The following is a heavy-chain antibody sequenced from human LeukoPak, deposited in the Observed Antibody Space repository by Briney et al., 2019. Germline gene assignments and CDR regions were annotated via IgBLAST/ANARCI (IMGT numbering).Heavy chain of an antibody. CDR3: AAVAGTLALPYYYYYMDV. CDR2: INTNTGNP. J-gene: IGHJ6*03. CDR1: GYTFTGYN. V-gene: IGHV7-4-1*02. Sequence: ASVKVSCKASGYTFTGYNMHWVRQAPGQGLEWMGWINTNTGNPTYAQGFTGRFVFSLDTSVSTAYLQISSLKAEDTAVYYCAAVAGTLALPYYYYYMDVWGKGTTVTVSS. D-gene: IGHD6-19*01.